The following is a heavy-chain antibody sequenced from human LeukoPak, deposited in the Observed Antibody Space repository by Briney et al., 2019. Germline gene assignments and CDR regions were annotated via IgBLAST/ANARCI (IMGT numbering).Heavy chain of an antibody. CDR2: IYTSGST. D-gene: IGHD3-10*01. CDR1: GGSISSSSYY. CDR3: ARDFSGALWFGEP. J-gene: IGHJ4*02. Sequence: SETLSLTCTVSGGSISSSSYYWGWIRQPPGKGLEWIGSIYTSGSTNYNPSLKSRVTMSVDTSKNQFSLKLSSVTAADTAVYYCARDFSGALWFGEPRGQGTLVTVSS. V-gene: IGHV4-39*07.